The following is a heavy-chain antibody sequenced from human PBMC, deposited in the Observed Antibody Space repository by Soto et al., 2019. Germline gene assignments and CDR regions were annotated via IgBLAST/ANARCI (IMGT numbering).Heavy chain of an antibody. CDR3: ARDQSSRGIIVTGAFDF. Sequence: SETLSLTCSVSGSSIRNGGYYWNWIRQHPGKGLEWIGNIYYNGSSSYNPSLKTRVFMSVNTSTNQFSLKLTSLTAADTATYYCARDQSSRGIIVTGAFDFWGRGTVVTVSS. D-gene: IGHD3-10*01. CDR2: IYYNGSS. J-gene: IGHJ3*01. CDR1: GSSIRNGGYY. V-gene: IGHV4-31*03.